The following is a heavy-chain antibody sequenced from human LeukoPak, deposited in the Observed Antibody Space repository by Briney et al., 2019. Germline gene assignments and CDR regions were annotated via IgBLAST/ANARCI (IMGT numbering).Heavy chain of an antibody. V-gene: IGHV3-53*01. CDR3: ARWRSSSSSL. Sequence: GGSLRLSCAASGFTVSTNYMTWVRQAPGKGLEWVSVIYSGGSSYYTDSVKGRFIISRDNSKNTLYLQMNSLRAEDTAVYYCARWRSSSSSLWGQGILVTVSS. J-gene: IGHJ4*02. D-gene: IGHD6-6*01. CDR2: IYSGGSS. CDR1: GFTVSTNY.